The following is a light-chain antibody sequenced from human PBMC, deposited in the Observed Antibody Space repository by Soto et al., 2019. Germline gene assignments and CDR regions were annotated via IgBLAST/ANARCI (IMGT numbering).Light chain of an antibody. CDR2: SAS. J-gene: IGKJ5*01. V-gene: IGKV1-39*01. Sequence: MTQSPATLSVSPGERATLSCRASQSVSSDLAWYQQKPGKAPKLLIYSASILQSEVPSRFSGSGSGTDFTLTISSLQPEDFATYYCQQSYSPPPITFGQGTRLEIK. CDR3: QQSYSPPPIT. CDR1: QSVSSD.